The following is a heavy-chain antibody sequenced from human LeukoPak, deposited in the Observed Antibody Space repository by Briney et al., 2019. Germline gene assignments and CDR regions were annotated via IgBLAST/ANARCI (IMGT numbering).Heavy chain of an antibody. J-gene: IGHJ4*02. Sequence: GGSLRLSCAASGFTFSSYAMSWVRQAPGKGLEWVSAISGSGGSTYYADSVKGRFTISRDNSKNKLYLQMNSQRAEYTAVYYCAKMSWSPYIDYWGQGTLVTVSA. CDR1: GFTFSSYA. CDR2: ISGSGGST. D-gene: IGHD6-13*01. V-gene: IGHV3-23*01. CDR3: AKMSWSPYIDY.